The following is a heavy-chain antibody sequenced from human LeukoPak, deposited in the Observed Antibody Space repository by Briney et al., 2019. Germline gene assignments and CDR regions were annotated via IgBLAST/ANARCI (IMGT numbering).Heavy chain of an antibody. Sequence: EGSLRLSCAASGFTFSSYAMSWVRQAPGKGLEWVSAISGSGGNTYHADSVKGRFTISRDNSKNTLYLQMNSLRAEDTAIYYCAKDQYGGNPQYYFDYWGQGTLVTVSS. J-gene: IGHJ4*02. CDR2: ISGSGGNT. D-gene: IGHD4-23*01. CDR3: AKDQYGGNPQYYFDY. CDR1: GFTFSSYA. V-gene: IGHV3-23*01.